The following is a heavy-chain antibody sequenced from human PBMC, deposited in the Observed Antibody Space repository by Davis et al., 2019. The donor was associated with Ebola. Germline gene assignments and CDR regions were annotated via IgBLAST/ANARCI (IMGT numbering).Heavy chain of an antibody. V-gene: IGHV4-34*01. J-gene: IGHJ4*02. CDR1: GGSFSGYF. D-gene: IGHD3-16*01. CDR3: TSYDS. CDR2: IGRGGST. Sequence: SQTLSLTCGVYGGSFSGYFWSWIRQSPGKGLEWLGEIGRGGSTNYNPTLKNRLTIALDTSKNQFSLRLESMTAADTAVYYCTSYDSWGQGAHVTVSS.